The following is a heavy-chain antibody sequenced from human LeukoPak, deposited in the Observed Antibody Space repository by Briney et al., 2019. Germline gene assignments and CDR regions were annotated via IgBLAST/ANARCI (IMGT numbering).Heavy chain of an antibody. Sequence: SETLSLTCTVSGGSISSYYWNWIRQPAGKGLEWIGRIYTSGSTNYNPSLKSRVTMSVDTSKNQFSLKLSSVTAADTAVYYCARSEVAALRGHYYYYYYMDVWGKGTTVTVSS. CDR1: GGSISSYY. J-gene: IGHJ6*03. V-gene: IGHV4-4*07. D-gene: IGHD6-13*01. CDR2: IYTSGST. CDR3: ARSEVAALRGHYYYYYYMDV.